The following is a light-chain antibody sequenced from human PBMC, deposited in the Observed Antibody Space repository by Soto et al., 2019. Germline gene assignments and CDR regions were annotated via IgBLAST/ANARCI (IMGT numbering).Light chain of an antibody. CDR2: EVS. J-gene: IGLJ3*02. CDR3: TSYAGSNIWV. V-gene: IGLV2-8*01. Sequence: QSALTQPPSASGSPGQSATISCTGTSSDVGAYNYVSWYQQYPGKAPKLMIYEVSKRPSGVPDRFSGSKSGKTASLTVSGLQPEDEADYYCTSYAGSNIWVFGGGTQLTVL. CDR1: SSDVGAYNY.